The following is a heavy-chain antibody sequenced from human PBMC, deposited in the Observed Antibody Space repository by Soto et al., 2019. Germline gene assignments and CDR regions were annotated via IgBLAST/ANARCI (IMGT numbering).Heavy chain of an antibody. CDR1: GGSFSGYY. Sequence: SETLSLTCAVYGGSFSGYYWSWIRQPPGKGLEWIGEINHSGSTNYNPSLKSRVTISVDTSKNQFSLKLSSVTAADTAVYYCARGRRIAAAGTGFVYWGQGTLVTVSS. CDR2: INHSGST. J-gene: IGHJ4*02. CDR3: ARGRRIAAAGTGFVY. V-gene: IGHV4-34*01. D-gene: IGHD6-13*01.